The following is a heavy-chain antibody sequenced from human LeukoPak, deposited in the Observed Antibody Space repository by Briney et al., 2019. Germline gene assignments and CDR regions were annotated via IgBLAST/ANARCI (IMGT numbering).Heavy chain of an antibody. CDR2: IYYIGNT. V-gene: IGHV4-39*01. J-gene: IGHJ4*02. CDR3: ARRPRGYFDY. Sequence: SETLSLTCTVSGASISTSSYYWAWIRQPPGEGLEWIGTIYYIGNTFYNPSLKSRVTISVDTSRNQFSLKLNSVTAADTAVYYCARRPRGYFDYWGQGTLVTVSS. CDR1: GASISTSSYY. D-gene: IGHD1-26*01.